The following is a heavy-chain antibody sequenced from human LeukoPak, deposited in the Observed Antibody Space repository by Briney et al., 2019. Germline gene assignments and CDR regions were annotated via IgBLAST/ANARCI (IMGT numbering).Heavy chain of an antibody. CDR3: TRDRFYAMDA. V-gene: IGHV3-23*01. CDR1: GFTFSSYA. Sequence: GGSLRLSCAASGFTFSSYAMIWVRQAPGKGLEWVSAISGSGDSTSYADSVKGRFTISRDSAKNTLYLQMNSLRAEDTAVYYCTRDRFYAMDAWGQGTTVTVSS. J-gene: IGHJ6*02. CDR2: ISGSGDST.